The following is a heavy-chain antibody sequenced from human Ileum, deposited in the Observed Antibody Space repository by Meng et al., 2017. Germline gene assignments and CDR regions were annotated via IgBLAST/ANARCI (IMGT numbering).Heavy chain of an antibody. V-gene: IGHV4-4*02. CDR3: VRHGGKYFDS. Sequence: QFKLQAWGHGLVEPSGPLSLTCTSPGGAISSSFYWSLVRQSPGKGLEWIGQIYLAGSPNYNPSLESRVTISVDKSKNQFSLRLTSVTAADTAIFYCVRHGGKYFDSWGQGTLVTVSS. D-gene: IGHD2-15*01. J-gene: IGHJ4*02. CDR2: IYLAGSP. CDR1: GGAISSSFY.